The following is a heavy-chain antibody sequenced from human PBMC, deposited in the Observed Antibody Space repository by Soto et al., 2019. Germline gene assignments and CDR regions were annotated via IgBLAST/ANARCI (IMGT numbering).Heavy chain of an antibody. CDR3: ARVGRGNYDFWSGYYRHPLFDP. CDR1: GGSFSGYY. J-gene: IGHJ5*02. D-gene: IGHD3-3*01. V-gene: IGHV4-34*01. Sequence: PSETLSLTCAVYGGSFSGYYWSWIRQPPGKGLEWIGEINHSGSTNYNPSLKSRVTISVDTSKNQFSLKLSSVTAADTAVYYCARVGRGNYDFWSGYYRHPLFDPWGQGTLVTVSS. CDR2: INHSGST.